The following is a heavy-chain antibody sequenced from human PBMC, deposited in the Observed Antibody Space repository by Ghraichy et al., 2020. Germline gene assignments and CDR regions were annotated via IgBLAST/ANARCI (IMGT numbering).Heavy chain of an antibody. V-gene: IGHV3-21*01. D-gene: IGHD3-10*01. Sequence: GESLNISCVASGLMFSPNTMNWVRLAPGKGLEWVSSISSSTRYIYYADSVKGRFTISRDNAQNSLYLQMNSLRAEDTAMYYCANCLYYYGSEPHNYGMDVWGQGTTVTVSS. J-gene: IGHJ6*02. CDR1: GLMFSPNT. CDR3: ANCLYYYGSEPHNYGMDV. CDR2: ISSSTRYI.